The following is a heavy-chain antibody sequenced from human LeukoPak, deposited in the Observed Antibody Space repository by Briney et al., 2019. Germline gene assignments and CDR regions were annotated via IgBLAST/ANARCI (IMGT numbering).Heavy chain of an antibody. CDR1: GGSISGYY. CDR3: ARDNSSSGYHDAFDI. V-gene: IGHV4-59*01. D-gene: IGHD3-22*01. CDR2: IYNSGST. J-gene: IGHJ3*02. Sequence: SETLSLTCTVSGGSISGYYWSWIRQPPGKGREWIGYIYNSGSTNYNPSLKSRVTISVDRFKNQFSLKLNSVTAADTAVYYCARDNSSSGYHDAFDIWGQGTMVTVSS.